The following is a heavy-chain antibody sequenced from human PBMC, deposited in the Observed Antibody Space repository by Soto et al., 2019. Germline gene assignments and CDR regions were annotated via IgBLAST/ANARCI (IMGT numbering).Heavy chain of an antibody. CDR1: GGSFSGYY. D-gene: IGHD6-19*01. CDR3: ARGLIAVAGTCPGDY. Sequence: SETLSLTCAVYGGSFSGYYWSWIRQPPGKGLEWIGEINHSGSTNYNPSLKCRVTISVNTSKNQFSLKLSPVTAADTAVYYCARGLIAVAGTCPGDYWGQGTLVTVSS. J-gene: IGHJ4*02. V-gene: IGHV4-34*01. CDR2: INHSGST.